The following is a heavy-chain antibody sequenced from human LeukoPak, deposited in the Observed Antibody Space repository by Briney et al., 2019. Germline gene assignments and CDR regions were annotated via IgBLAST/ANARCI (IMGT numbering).Heavy chain of an antibody. CDR2: ISGSGGST. J-gene: IGHJ3*02. V-gene: IGHV3-23*01. CDR1: GFTFSSYS. Sequence: PGGSLRLSCAASGFTFSSYSMNWVRQAPGKGLEWVSAISGSGGSTYYADSVKGRFTISRDNSKNTLYLQMNSLRAEDTAVYYCAKAYGGLGAFDIWGQGTMVTVSS. D-gene: IGHD4-23*01. CDR3: AKAYGGLGAFDI.